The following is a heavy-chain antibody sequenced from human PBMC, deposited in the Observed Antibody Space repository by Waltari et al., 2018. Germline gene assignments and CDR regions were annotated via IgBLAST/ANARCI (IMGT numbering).Heavy chain of an antibody. V-gene: IGHV3-7*01. CDR2: ISQDGSQK. Sequence: EVKMAESAGCLVQPGVSPRLCCAASVFTFSSYWMSWFRQASVKGLEWVANISQDGSQKYYVDSVKGRFTISRDNAKNSLYLQMNSLRAENTAVYYCAGWIHIAFEYWGQGTLVTVSS. CDR1: VFTFSSYW. D-gene: IGHD5-18*01. CDR3: AGWIHIAFEY. J-gene: IGHJ4*02.